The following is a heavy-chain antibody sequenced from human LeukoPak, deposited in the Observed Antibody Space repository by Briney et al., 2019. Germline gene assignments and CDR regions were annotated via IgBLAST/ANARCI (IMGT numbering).Heavy chain of an antibody. CDR1: GYIFTKYV. V-gene: IGHV1-3*01. J-gene: IGHJ4*02. Sequence: ASVTVSCKASGYIFTKYVVHWVRQAPGQRPEWMGWIKAGNGDTKYSQNFQDRLTITRDTSASTVYMGLSSLTSEDTALYYCARDDCGDTCYPGGYWGQGTLVTVSS. D-gene: IGHD2-21*01. CDR2: IKAGNGDT. CDR3: ARDDCGDTCYPGGY.